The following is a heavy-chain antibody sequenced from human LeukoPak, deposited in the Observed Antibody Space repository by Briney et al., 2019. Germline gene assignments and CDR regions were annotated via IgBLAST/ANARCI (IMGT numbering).Heavy chain of an antibody. CDR1: GGTFSSYA. V-gene: IGHV1-69*04. D-gene: IGHD6-19*01. CDR2: IIPILGIA. CDR3: ARGVAVAGKYYFDY. Sequence: GSSVKVSCKASGGTFSSYAISWVRQAPGQGLEWMGRIIPILGIANYAQKSQGRVTITADKSTSTAYMELSSLRSEDTAVYYCARGVAVAGKYYFDYWGQGTLVTVSS. J-gene: IGHJ4*02.